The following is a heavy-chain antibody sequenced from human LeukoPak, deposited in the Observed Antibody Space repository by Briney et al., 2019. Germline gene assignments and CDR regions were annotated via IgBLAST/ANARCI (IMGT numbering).Heavy chain of an antibody. CDR3: ATDRVGATQVDAFDI. D-gene: IGHD1-26*01. Sequence: ASVKVSCKVSGYTLTELSMHWVRQAPGKGLEWMGGFDPEDGETIYAQKFQGRVTMTEDTSTDTAYMEPSSLRSEDTAVYYCATDRVGATQVDAFDIWGQGTMVTVSS. V-gene: IGHV1-24*01. CDR1: GYTLTELS. J-gene: IGHJ3*02. CDR2: FDPEDGET.